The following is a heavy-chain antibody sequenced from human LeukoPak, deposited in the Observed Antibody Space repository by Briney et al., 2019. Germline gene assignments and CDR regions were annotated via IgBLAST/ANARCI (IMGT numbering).Heavy chain of an antibody. V-gene: IGHV4-39*01. CDR1: GGSISSSSYY. CDR3: ARHRGGGLGLRLGELSLYLHV. J-gene: IGHJ6*02. Sequence: SGTLSLSCTVSGGSISSSSYYWGWIRQPPGKGLEWIGSIYYSGSTYYNPSRKSRVTISVDTSKNQFSLKLSSVPGADTAVYYCARHRGGGLGLRLGELSLYLHVSGQGTTVTVSS. D-gene: IGHD3-16*02. CDR2: IYYSGST.